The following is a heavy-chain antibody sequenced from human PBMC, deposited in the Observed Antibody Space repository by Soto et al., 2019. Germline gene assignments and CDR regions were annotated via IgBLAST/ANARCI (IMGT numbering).Heavy chain of an antibody. CDR1: GYSISSGYY. V-gene: IGHV4-38-2*02. CDR3: ARDRAVTMVRGAYYYYGMDV. CDR2: IYHSGST. D-gene: IGHD3-10*01. J-gene: IGHJ6*02. Sequence: PSETLSLTGAVSGYSISSGYYWGWIRQPPGKGLEWIGSIYHSGSTYYNPSLKSRVTISVDTSKNQFSLKLSSVTAADTAVYYCARDRAVTMVRGAYYYYGMDVWGQGTTVTVSS.